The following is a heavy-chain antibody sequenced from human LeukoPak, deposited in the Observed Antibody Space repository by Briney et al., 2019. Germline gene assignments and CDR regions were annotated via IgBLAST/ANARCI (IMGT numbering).Heavy chain of an antibody. CDR3: AKYGTSGWYAHFDF. J-gene: IGHJ4*02. CDR1: GFTFRNFA. Sequence: GGSLRLSCAASGFTFRNFAMTWVRQSPGKGLEWVSAISGSSDNTYYADSVEGRFALSRDNSKNTLYLQMNSLRAEDTAVYYCAKYGTSGWYAHFDFWGQGTLVTVSS. V-gene: IGHV3-23*01. D-gene: IGHD6-19*01. CDR2: ISGSSDNT.